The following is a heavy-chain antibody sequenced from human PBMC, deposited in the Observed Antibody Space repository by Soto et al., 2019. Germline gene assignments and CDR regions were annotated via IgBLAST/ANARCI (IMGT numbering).Heavy chain of an antibody. CDR3: AKEGAAVELGH. V-gene: IGHV4-4*07. CDR1: GASISSYY. CDR2: MYTSGST. D-gene: IGHD6-19*01. J-gene: IGHJ4*02. Sequence: QVRLQESGPGLVKPSETLSLTCTVSGASISSYYWSWIRQPAGKGLERIGRMYTSGSTNYNPSLKSRVTMSVDTSKNQFSLKLTSVTVADTAVYYCAKEGAAVELGHWGQGTLVTVSS.